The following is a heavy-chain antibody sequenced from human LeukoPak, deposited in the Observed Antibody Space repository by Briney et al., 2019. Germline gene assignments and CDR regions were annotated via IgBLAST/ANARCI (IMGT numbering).Heavy chain of an antibody. CDR3: ARDYVDDIPMIKDY. Sequence: ASVTVSCTASGYTFTSYHVHWVRQAPEQGLEWMGKINLSGGSTTYAQKFQGRVTMTRDTSTSTVYMELSSLRSEDTAVYYCARDYVDDIPMIKDYWGQGTLVTVSS. V-gene: IGHV1-46*01. CDR2: INLSGGST. D-gene: IGHD2-8*01. CDR1: GYTFTSYH. J-gene: IGHJ4*02.